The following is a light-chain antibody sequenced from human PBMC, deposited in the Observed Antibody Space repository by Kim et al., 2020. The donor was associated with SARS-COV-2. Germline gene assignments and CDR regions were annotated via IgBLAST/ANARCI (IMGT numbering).Light chain of an antibody. V-gene: IGKV3-20*01. CDR3: QQCYNSPFT. CDR1: QTVSRTF. J-gene: IGKJ2*01. CDR2: GAS. Sequence: EIVLTQSPGNLSLSPGERATLSCRSSQTVSRTFLGWYQQRPGQAPRLLIYGASKRATGIPDRFSGSGSGTDFTLTISRLEPEDSAVYYCQQCYNSPFTFGQGTKLEI.